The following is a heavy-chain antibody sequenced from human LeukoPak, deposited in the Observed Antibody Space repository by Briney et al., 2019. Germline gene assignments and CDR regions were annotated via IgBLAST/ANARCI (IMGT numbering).Heavy chain of an antibody. V-gene: IGHV1-18*01. J-gene: IGHJ6*02. D-gene: IGHD3-10*01. CDR2: ISGYNGNT. Sequence: SVKVSCKASGYTFPSFGTNWVRQAPGQGLEWMGRISGYNGNTNAEQELQGRVTMTTDTTTSTAYMELRSLRSNDTAVYYCARGRYFFGSGSYYPEGMDVWGRGTTVTVSS. CDR3: ARGRYFFGSGSYYPEGMDV. CDR1: GYTFPSFG.